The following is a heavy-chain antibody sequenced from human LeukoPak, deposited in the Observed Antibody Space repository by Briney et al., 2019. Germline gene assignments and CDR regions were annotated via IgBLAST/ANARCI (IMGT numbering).Heavy chain of an antibody. CDR1: GGSISSYY. D-gene: IGHD1-26*01. V-gene: IGHV4-59*01. Sequence: ASETLSLTCTVSGGSISSYYWSWIRQPPGKGLEWIGYIYYSGSTHYNPSLKSRVTMSVDTSKKQFSLKLSSVTAADTAVYYCARDRVVGATGYWGQGTLVTVSS. CDR2: IYYSGST. CDR3: ARDRVVGATGY. J-gene: IGHJ4*02.